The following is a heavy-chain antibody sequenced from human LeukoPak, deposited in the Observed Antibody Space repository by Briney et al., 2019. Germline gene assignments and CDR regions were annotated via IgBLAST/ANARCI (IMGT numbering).Heavy chain of an antibody. CDR3: ATERYEGAPFDS. CDR1: GFTFSDYT. J-gene: IGHJ4*02. Sequence: PGGSLRLSCAASGFTFSDYTMNWVRQAPGKGLERASSIYRSSTYIYYAESVKGRFTISRDNAEKSLYLQMNSLRVEDTAVYYCATERYEGAPFDSWGQGTLVTVSS. CDR2: IYRSSTYI. D-gene: IGHD1-26*01. V-gene: IGHV3-21*01.